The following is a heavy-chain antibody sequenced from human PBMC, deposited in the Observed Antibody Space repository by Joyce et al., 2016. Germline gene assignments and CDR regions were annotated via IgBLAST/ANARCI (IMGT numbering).Heavy chain of an antibody. D-gene: IGHD2/OR15-2a*01. Sequence: LQLQESGPGLVKSSETLSLTCTVSGASVSSWSYYWGWVHQPPGKGLEWIGSIYYSGNTYYNPSLKSRITISLDTSRNQYSLKLTSVTAADTAVYYCATIPYCSTTTCGDNWGQGTLVTVSS. J-gene: IGHJ4*02. CDR2: IYYSGNT. V-gene: IGHV4-39*01. CDR1: GASVSSWSYY. CDR3: ATIPYCSTTTCGDN.